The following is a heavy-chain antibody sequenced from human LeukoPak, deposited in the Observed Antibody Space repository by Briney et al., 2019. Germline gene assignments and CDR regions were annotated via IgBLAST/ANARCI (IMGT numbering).Heavy chain of an antibody. CDR1: GGSIRSSSYY. D-gene: IGHD1-26*01. J-gene: IGHJ6*03. CDR3: ARHSGSFYFYYYMDV. Sequence: SSETLSLTCSVSGGSIRSSSYYWGWIRQPPGKGLEWIGSIYYSGTTYYNPSLKSRVTISIDTSKNRFSLKLSSVTAADTAVYYCARHSGSFYFYYYMDVWGKGTTVTVS. V-gene: IGHV4-39*07. CDR2: IYYSGTT.